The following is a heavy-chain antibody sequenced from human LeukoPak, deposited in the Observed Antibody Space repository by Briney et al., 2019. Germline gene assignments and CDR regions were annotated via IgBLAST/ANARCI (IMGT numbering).Heavy chain of an antibody. J-gene: IGHJ3*02. CDR1: GFTFSSYE. CDR3: AREDTCVAFDI. V-gene: IGHV3-48*03. CDR2: ISISGATI. Sequence: PGGSLRLSCIAPGFTFSSYEMNWVRQAPGKGLEWVSFISISGATIYYADSVKGRFTISRDNAKNSLYLQMNSLRVEDTAVYYCAREDTCVAFDIWGQGTTVTV.